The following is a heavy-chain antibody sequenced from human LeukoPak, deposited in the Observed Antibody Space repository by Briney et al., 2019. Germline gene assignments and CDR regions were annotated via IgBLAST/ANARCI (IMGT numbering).Heavy chain of an antibody. CDR3: ARDDGDYAHPVDY. D-gene: IGHD4-17*01. CDR1: GFTFRSYS. Sequence: PGGSLRLSCTASGFTFRSYSMHWVRQAPGKGLEWVALISFDGKKTDYADSVKGRFTISRDDAKNSLYLQMNSLRAEDTAVYYCARDDGDYAHPVDYWGQGTLVSVSS. CDR2: ISFDGKKT. J-gene: IGHJ4*02. V-gene: IGHV3-30*04.